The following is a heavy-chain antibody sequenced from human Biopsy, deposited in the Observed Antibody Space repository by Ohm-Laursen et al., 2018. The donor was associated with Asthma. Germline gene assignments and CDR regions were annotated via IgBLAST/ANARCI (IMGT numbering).Heavy chain of an antibody. CDR1: GFTFRSYA. J-gene: IGHJ3*01. V-gene: IGHV3-30-3*01. Sequence: SLRLSCAASGFTFRSYAMHWVRQAPGKGLEWVAVGGSYYDGGLKYYADSVNGRFTVSRDDGNNSVYLQMNSLRAEDTAVYYCARKVSFDVWGHGTQVIVSS. D-gene: IGHD2-8*01. CDR2: SYYDGGLK. CDR3: ARKVSFDV.